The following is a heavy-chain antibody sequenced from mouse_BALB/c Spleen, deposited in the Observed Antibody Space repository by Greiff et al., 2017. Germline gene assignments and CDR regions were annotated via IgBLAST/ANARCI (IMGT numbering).Heavy chain of an antibody. CDR3: ARSLGQNWYFDV. Sequence: QVQLQQSGAELAKPGASVKMSCKASGYTFTSYWMHWVKQRPGKGLEWIGYINPSTGYTEYNQKFKDKATLTADKSSSTAYMQLSSLTSEDSAVYYFARSLGQNWYFDVWGAGTTVTVSS. D-gene: IGHD4-1*01. V-gene: IGHV1-7*01. J-gene: IGHJ1*01. CDR2: INPSTGYT. CDR1: GYTFTSYW.